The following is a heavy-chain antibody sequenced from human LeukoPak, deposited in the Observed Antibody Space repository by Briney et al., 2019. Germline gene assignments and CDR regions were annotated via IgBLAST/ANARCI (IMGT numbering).Heavy chain of an antibody. V-gene: IGHV4-4*07. J-gene: IGHJ3*02. D-gene: IGHD5-12*01. CDR2: IYTSGST. Sequence: SETLSLTCTVSGGSISSYYWSWIRQPAGKGLEWIGRIYTSGSTNYNPSLKSRVTMSVDTSKNQFSLKLSSVTAADTAVYYCARDWDISGYDRIAFDIWGQGTMVTVSS. CDR1: GGSISSYY. CDR3: ARDWDISGYDRIAFDI.